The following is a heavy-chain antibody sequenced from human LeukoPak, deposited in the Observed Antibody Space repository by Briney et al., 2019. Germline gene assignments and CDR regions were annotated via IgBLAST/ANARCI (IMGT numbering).Heavy chain of an antibody. CDR2: IRYDGSNK. CDR3: ARETPLYGDYNGHFDY. V-gene: IGHV3-30*02. D-gene: IGHD4-17*01. Sequence: GGSLRLSCAASGFTFRSYGMHWVRQAPGKGLEWVAFIRYDGSNKYYADSVKGRFTISRDNSKNTLYLQMNSLRAEDTAVYYCARETPLYGDYNGHFDYWGQGTLVTVSS. J-gene: IGHJ4*02. CDR1: GFTFRSYG.